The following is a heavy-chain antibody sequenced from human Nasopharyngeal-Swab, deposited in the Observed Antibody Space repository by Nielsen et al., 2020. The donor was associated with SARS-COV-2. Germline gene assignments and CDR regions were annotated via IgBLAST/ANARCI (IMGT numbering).Heavy chain of an antibody. D-gene: IGHD4-17*01. CDR3: ARDKTPTTVTTGCYGMDV. Sequence: ASVKVSCKASGYTFTSYAMNCVRQAPGQGLEWMGWINTNTGNPTYAQGFTGRFVFSLDTSVSTAYLQISSLKAEDTAMYYCARDKTPTTVTTGCYGMDVWGQGTTVTVSS. V-gene: IGHV7-4-1*02. CDR2: INTNTGNP. CDR1: GYTFTSYA. J-gene: IGHJ6*02.